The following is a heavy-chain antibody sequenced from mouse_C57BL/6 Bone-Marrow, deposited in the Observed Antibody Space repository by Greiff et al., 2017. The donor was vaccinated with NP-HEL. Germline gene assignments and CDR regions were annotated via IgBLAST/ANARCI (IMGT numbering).Heavy chain of an antibody. CDR1: GYSITSGYY. D-gene: IGHD2-2*01. J-gene: IGHJ3*01. CDR3: ARVYGYDGFAY. CDR2: ISYDGSN. V-gene: IGHV3-6*01. Sequence: EVQLQQSGPGLVKPSQSLSLTCSVTGYSITSGYYWNWIRQFPGNKLEWMGYISYDGSNNYNPSLKNRISITRDTSKNQFFLKLNSVTTEDTATYYCARVYGYDGFAYWGQGTLVTVSA.